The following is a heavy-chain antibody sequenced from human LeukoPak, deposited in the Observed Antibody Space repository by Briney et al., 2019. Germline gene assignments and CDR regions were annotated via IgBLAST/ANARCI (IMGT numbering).Heavy chain of an antibody. Sequence: SETLSLTCTVSGGSISNYYWSWLRQPAGKGLEWIGRIYTSGSTNYNPSLKSRVTMSVDTSKNQFSLRLNSVTAADTAVYYCAREPRSITIFGVVDYGMDVWGQGTTVTVSS. D-gene: IGHD3-3*01. J-gene: IGHJ6*02. V-gene: IGHV4-4*07. CDR2: IYTSGST. CDR1: GGSISNYY. CDR3: AREPRSITIFGVVDYGMDV.